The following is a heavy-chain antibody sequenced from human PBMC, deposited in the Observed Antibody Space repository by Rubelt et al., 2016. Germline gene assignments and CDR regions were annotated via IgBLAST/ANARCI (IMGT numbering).Heavy chain of an antibody. CDR2: FDPEDGET. CDR1: GYTLTELS. Sequence: QVQLVQSGAEVKKPGASVKVSCKVSGYTLTELSMHWVRQAPGKGLEWMGGFDPEDGETIFAQKFQGRVTVTEDTSTDTAYMELSSLRAEDTAVYYCASGGYYYYYGMDVWGQGTTVTVSS. CDR3: ASGGYYYYYGMDV. J-gene: IGHJ6*02. V-gene: IGHV1-24*01. D-gene: IGHD3-10*01.